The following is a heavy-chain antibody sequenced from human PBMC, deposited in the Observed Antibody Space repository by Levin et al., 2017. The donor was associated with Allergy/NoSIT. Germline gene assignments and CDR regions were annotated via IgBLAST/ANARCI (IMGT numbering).Heavy chain of an antibody. V-gene: IGHV1-69*01. CDR3: AREDRPYYDSGSYGSCGA. Sequence: SGESLKISCKASGGTFNSYPLSWVRQAPGQGLQWMGGIVPVFGTATYAQTFQGRVTITADDSTNTTYMELSSLTPDDTAVYYFAREDRPYYDSGSYGSCGAWGQGTRLTVAA. J-gene: IGHJ5*02. D-gene: IGHD3-10*01. CDR2: IVPVFGTA. CDR1: GGTFNSYP.